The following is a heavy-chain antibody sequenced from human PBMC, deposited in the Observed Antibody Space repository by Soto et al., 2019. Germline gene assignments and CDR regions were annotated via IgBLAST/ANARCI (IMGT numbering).Heavy chain of an antibody. D-gene: IGHD3-22*01. J-gene: IGHJ6*02. V-gene: IGHV3-23*01. CDR1: GFTFSSYA. CDR3: AKDSPQSYDSSGYYLTYYYYGMDV. CDR2: ISGSGGST. Sequence: GGSLKLSCAASGFTFSSYAMSWVRQAPGKGLEWVSAISGSGGSTYYADSVKGRFTISRDNSKNTLYLQMNSLRAEDTAVYYCAKDSPQSYDSSGYYLTYYYYGMDVWGQGTTVTVSS.